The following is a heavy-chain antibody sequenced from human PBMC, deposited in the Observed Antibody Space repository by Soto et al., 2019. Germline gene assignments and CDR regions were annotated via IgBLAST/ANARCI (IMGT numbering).Heavy chain of an antibody. CDR1: GFTFETYW. V-gene: IGHV3-7*01. CDR3: VTVVEYGDYPAPRGGELCRY. J-gene: IGHJ4*02. D-gene: IGHD4-17*01. Sequence: GGSLRLSCVASGFTFETYWMSWVRQAPGKGLEWVANIKYDGSDKYYLDSVKGRFTISRENAKNSLYLQTNSLRAEDTGVYYCVTVVEYGDYPAPRGGELCRYWGQGTQVTVSS. CDR2: IKYDGSDK.